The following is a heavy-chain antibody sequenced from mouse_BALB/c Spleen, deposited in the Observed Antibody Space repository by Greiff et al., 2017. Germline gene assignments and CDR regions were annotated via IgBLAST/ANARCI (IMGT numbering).Heavy chain of an antibody. V-gene: IGHV5-17*02. J-gene: IGHJ4*01. CDR1: GFTFSSFG. CDR2: ISSGSSTI. Sequence: EVQLVESGGGLVQPGGSRKLSCAASGFTFSSFGMHWVRQAPEKGLEWVAYISSGSSTIYYADTVKGRFTISRDNPKNTLFLQMTSLRSEDTAMYYCARWGRMDYWGQGTSVTVSS. CDR3: ARWGRMDY.